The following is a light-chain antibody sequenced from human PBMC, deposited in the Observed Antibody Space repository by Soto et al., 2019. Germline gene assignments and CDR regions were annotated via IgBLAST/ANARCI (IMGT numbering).Light chain of an antibody. Sequence: EIVLTQSPATLSFYPGERATLSCRASQSVRSNLAWFQQKPGQAPRLLVYGASYRAMGIPARFSGSGSGTEFSLTVSSLQSEDFAVYYCQQYNDWPWTFGQGTKVDIK. CDR3: QQYNDWPWT. V-gene: IGKV3-15*01. CDR2: GAS. J-gene: IGKJ1*01. CDR1: QSVRSN.